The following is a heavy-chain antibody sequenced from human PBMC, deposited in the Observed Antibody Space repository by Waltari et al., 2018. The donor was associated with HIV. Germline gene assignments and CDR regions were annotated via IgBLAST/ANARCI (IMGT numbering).Heavy chain of an antibody. CDR1: GYTFTGYY. CDR3: ATALYSSSSAGSIDY. Sequence: QVQLVQSGAEVKKPGASMQVPCKASGYTFTGYYMHWVRKAPGQGLEWMGWINPNSGGTNYAQKFQGRVTMTRDTSISTAYMELSRLRSDDTAVYYCATALYSSSSAGSIDYWGQGTLVTVSS. CDR2: INPNSGGT. V-gene: IGHV1-2*02. D-gene: IGHD6-6*01. J-gene: IGHJ4*02.